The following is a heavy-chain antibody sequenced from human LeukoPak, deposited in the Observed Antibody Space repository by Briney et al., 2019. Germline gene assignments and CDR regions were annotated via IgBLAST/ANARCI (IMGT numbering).Heavy chain of an antibody. CDR3: ARSDHSHLGNWFDS. V-gene: IGHV4-39*01. J-gene: IGHJ5*01. CDR2: VSNGGST. D-gene: IGHD3-16*01. Sequence: SETLSLTCTVSGGSVSTSTQYWGWIRHPPGKGLEWIGSVSNGGSTSYNPSLTSRISISVDTSKNQFSLKLNSVTAADTALYYCARSDHSHLGNWFDSGGQGILVAVSS. CDR1: GGSVSTSTQY.